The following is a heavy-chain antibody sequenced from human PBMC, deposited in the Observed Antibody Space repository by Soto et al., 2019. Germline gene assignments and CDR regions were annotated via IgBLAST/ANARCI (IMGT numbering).Heavy chain of an antibody. Sequence: QVQLVQSGAEVKKPGSSVKVSCKASGGTFSSYTISWVRQAPGQGLEWMGRIIPILGIANYAQKFQGRVTITADKSTSTAYMELSSLRSEDTAVYYCARADSSGYPLDYWGQGTLVTVSS. CDR1: GGTFSSYT. CDR3: ARADSSGYPLDY. J-gene: IGHJ4*02. CDR2: IIPILGIA. D-gene: IGHD3-22*01. V-gene: IGHV1-69*02.